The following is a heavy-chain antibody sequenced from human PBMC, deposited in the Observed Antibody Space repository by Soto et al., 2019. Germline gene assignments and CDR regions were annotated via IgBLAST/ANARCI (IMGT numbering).Heavy chain of an antibody. CDR1: GFTFSSYA. D-gene: IGHD2-15*01. CDR2: ISGSGGST. CDR3: AKDGRPQRRCSGGSCNFDY. Sequence: GGSLRLSCAASGFTFSSYAMSWVRQAPGKGLEWVSAISGSGGSTYYADSVKGRFTISRDNSKNTLYLQMNSLRAEDTAVYYCAKDGRPQRRCSGGSCNFDYWGQGTLVTVSS. V-gene: IGHV3-23*01. J-gene: IGHJ4*02.